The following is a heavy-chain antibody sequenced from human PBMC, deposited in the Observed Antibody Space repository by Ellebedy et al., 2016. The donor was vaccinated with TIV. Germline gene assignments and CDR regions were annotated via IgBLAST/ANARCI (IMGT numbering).Heavy chain of an antibody. Sequence: MPSETLSLTCTVSGDSISRSSYYWGWIRQPPGKGLEWIGSIYYTGSTDYNPSLRSRVDISADTSKNQFSLRLSSVTAADTAVYYCARWSRGVFDIWGQGTMVTVSS. V-gene: IGHV4-39*01. D-gene: IGHD3-10*01. CDR2: IYYTGST. J-gene: IGHJ3*02. CDR1: GDSISRSSYY. CDR3: ARWSRGVFDI.